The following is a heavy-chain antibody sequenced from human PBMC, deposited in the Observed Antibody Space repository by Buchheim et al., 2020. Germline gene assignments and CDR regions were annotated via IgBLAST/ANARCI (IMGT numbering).Heavy chain of an antibody. V-gene: IGHV3-74*01. D-gene: IGHD5-18*01. CDR3: AREGGYSYGHTYYYGLDV. J-gene: IGHJ6*02. CDR1: GFTFSNYW. Sequence: EVQLVESGGSLVQPGVSLRLSCAASGFTFSNYWMHWVRQAPGKGLVWVSRINTAGNSATYADSVQGRFTISRDNAKNTLYLQMDSLGAEDTAIYFCAREGGYSYGHTYYYGLDVWGQGTT. CDR2: INTAGNSA.